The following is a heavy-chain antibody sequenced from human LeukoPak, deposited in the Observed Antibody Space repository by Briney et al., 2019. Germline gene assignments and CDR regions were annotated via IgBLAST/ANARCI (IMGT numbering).Heavy chain of an antibody. CDR1: GFTFSSYG. CDR3: AKDRGVVARPYWYFDL. Sequence: GGSLRLSCAASGFTFSSYGMHWVRQAPGKGLEWVAFIRYDGSNKYYADSVKGRFTISRDNSKNTLYLQMNSLRAEDTAVYYCAKDRGVVARPYWYFDLWGRGTLVTVSS. CDR2: IRYDGSNK. V-gene: IGHV3-30*02. D-gene: IGHD3-22*01. J-gene: IGHJ2*01.